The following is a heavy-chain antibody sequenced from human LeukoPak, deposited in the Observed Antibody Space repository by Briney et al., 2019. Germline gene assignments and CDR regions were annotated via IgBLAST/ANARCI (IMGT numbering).Heavy chain of an antibody. CDR1: GYTFTSYD. CDR2: MNPNSGNT. CDR3: ARSGSYYYYYYYMDV. Sequence: GASVKVPCKASGYTFTSYDINWVRQATGQGLEWMGWMNPNSGNTGYAQKFQGRVTITRNTSISTAYMELSSLRSEDTAVYYCARSGSYYYYYYYMDVWGKGTTVTVSS. V-gene: IGHV1-8*03. J-gene: IGHJ6*03. D-gene: IGHD1-26*01.